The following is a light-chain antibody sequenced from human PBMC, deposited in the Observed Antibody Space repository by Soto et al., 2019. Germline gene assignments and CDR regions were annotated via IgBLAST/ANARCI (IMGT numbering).Light chain of an antibody. V-gene: IGLV1-51*01. CDR3: GTWYSSLSAVV. J-gene: IGLJ2*01. CDR2: DNN. Sequence: QSALTQPPSVSAAPGQKVTISCSGSSSNIGNNYVSWYQQLPGTAPKLLIYDNNKRPSGIPDRFSGSKSGTSATLGITGLQTGDEADYYCGTWYSSLSAVVCGGGTKLTVL. CDR1: SSNIGNNY.